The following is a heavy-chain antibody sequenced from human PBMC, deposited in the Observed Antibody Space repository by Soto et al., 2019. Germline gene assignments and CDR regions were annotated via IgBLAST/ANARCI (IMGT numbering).Heavy chain of an antibody. Sequence: GGSLTLSCAASGFTFSSYAMSWVRQATGKGLEWVSAISGSGGSTYYADSVKGRFTISRDNSKNTLYLQMNSLRAEDTAVYYCAKDLGVTTPYYYYYMDVWGKGTTVTVSS. CDR3: AKDLGVTTPYYYYYMDV. J-gene: IGHJ6*03. CDR2: ISGSGGST. CDR1: GFTFSSYA. D-gene: IGHD4-4*01. V-gene: IGHV3-23*01.